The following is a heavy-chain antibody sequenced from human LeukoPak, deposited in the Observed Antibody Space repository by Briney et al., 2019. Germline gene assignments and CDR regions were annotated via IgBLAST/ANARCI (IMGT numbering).Heavy chain of an antibody. CDR2: IGRSGSPT. V-gene: IGHV3-23*05. CDR3: ARVDPSVLGAFDV. J-gene: IGHJ3*01. CDR1: EITFSNYA. Sequence: GGSLRLSCAASEITFSNYAISWVRQDPGKGLEWVAAIGRSGSPTYYADSVKGRFTISRDTSKNTLFLEMNSLRAEDTAVYYCARVDPSVLGAFDVWGQGAMVTVSS. D-gene: IGHD3-3*01.